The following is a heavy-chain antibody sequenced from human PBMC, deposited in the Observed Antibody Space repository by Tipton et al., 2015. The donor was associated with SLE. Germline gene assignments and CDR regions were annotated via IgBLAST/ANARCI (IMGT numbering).Heavy chain of an antibody. V-gene: IGHV4-31*03. J-gene: IGHJ4*02. Sequence: TLSLTCTVSGCSISRIGYYWSWIRQHPGKGLEWIGYIYHTGSTYYNPSLESRLTISIDTSKNQFSLRLTSMTPADTALYYCARARRTTSSHFDYWGQGTLVTVSS. D-gene: IGHD1-14*01. CDR2: IYHTGST. CDR3: ARARRTTSSHFDY. CDR1: GCSISRIGYY.